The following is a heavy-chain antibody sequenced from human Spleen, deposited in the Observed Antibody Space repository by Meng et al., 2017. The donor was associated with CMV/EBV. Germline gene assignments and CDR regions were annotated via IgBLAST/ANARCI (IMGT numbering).Heavy chain of an antibody. CDR2: IYSGGST. J-gene: IGHJ6*02. D-gene: IGHD6-6*01. V-gene: IGHV3-53*01. CDR1: GFTVSSNY. Sequence: ETLSLTCAASGFTVSSNYMSWVRQAPGKGLEWVSVIYSGGSTYYADSVKGRFTISRDNSKNTLYLQMNSLRAEDTAVYYCATEYSSSLYGMDVWGQGTTVTVSS. CDR3: ATEYSSSLYGMDV.